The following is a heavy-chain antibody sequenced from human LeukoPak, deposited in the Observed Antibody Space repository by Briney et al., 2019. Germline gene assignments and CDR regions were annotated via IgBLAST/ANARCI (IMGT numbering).Heavy chain of an antibody. D-gene: IGHD1-26*01. Sequence: ASVKVSCKASGGTFSSYAISWVRQAPGQGLEWMGGIIPIFGTANYAQKLQGRVTMTTDTSTSTAYMELRSLRSDDTAVYYCARGPKWELPHWGQGTLVTVSS. CDR2: IIPIFGTA. V-gene: IGHV1-69*05. CDR1: GGTFSSYA. J-gene: IGHJ4*02. CDR3: ARGPKWELPH.